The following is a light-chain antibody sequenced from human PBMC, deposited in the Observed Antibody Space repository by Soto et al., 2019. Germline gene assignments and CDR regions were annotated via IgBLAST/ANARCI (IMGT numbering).Light chain of an antibody. CDR1: QSISTY. V-gene: IGKV1-39*01. CDR3: QQRMSTPLT. Sequence: DIQMTQSPSSLSASVGDRVTITCRASQSISTYVSWYQHTLGKAPKLLIYAASNLQSGVPSRFSGSGSATEFTLAIDSMHSEDFATYYCQQRMSTPLTFGGGTKVDLK. J-gene: IGKJ4*01. CDR2: AAS.